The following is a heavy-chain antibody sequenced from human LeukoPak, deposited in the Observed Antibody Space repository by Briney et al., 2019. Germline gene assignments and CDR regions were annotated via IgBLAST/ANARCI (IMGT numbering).Heavy chain of an antibody. CDR2: ISGSGGST. Sequence: SCKASGYTFSSYGMSWVRQAPGKGLEWVSAISGSGGSTYYADSVKGRFTISRDNSKNTLYLQMNSLRAEDTAVYYCAKALREYYDSSALDYWGQGTLVTVSS. V-gene: IGHV3-23*01. CDR1: GYTFSSYG. CDR3: AKALREYYDSSALDY. J-gene: IGHJ4*02. D-gene: IGHD3-22*01.